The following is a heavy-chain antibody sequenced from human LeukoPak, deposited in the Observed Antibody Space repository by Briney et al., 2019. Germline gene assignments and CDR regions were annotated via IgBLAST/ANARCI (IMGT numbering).Heavy chain of an antibody. CDR3: AIVRGWDYSGAPGVFDYYYYVDV. V-gene: IGHV3-48*01. D-gene: IGHD4-11*01. CDR2: ISSSSSTI. CDR1: GFTFSSYS. Sequence: GVLRLSCAASGFTFSSYSMNWVRQAPGKGLEWVSYISSSSSTIYYADSVKGRFTISRDNAKNSLYLQMNSLRAEDTAVYYCAIVRGWDYSGAPGVFDYYYYVDVWGKGTTVTVSS. J-gene: IGHJ6*03.